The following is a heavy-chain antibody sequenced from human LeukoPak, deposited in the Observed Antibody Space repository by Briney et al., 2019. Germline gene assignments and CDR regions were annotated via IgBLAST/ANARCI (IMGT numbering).Heavy chain of an antibody. CDR3: ATGPRGYSYGTFDY. CDR1: GYTLTELS. J-gene: IGHJ4*02. D-gene: IGHD5-18*01. V-gene: IGHV1-24*01. CDR2: FDPEDGET. Sequence: ASVKVSCKVSGYTLTELSMHWVRQAPGKGLEWMGGFDPEDGETIYAQKFQGRVTMTEDTSTDTAYMELSSLRSEDTAVYYCATGPRGYSYGTFDYWGQGTLVTVSS.